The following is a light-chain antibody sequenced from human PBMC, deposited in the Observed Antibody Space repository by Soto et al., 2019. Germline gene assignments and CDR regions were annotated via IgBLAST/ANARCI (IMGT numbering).Light chain of an antibody. J-gene: IGKJ1*01. V-gene: IGKV1-17*01. CDR1: QDVRSD. CDR2: AAS. Sequence: DIQMTQSPSSLSASVGDRVTITCRASQDVRSDLGWVQQKPGKAPKRLIYAASNLQGGVPSRFSGSGTGTAFTLTISSLQPEDFAPYYCVQHHNSPPTFGHGTTVEI. CDR3: VQHHNSPPT.